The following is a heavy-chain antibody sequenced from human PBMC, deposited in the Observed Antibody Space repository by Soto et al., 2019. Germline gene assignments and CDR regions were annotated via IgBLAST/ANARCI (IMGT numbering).Heavy chain of an antibody. CDR1: GGTFSSYA. D-gene: IGHD5-12*01. Sequence: QVQLVQSGAEVKKPGSSVKVSCKASGGTFSSYAISWVRQAPGQGLEWMGGIIPIFGTAYYAQKFQGRVTITEDESTSAAYKEVSSRRSEDTAVYYCARDKGMATKLHRPFDYWGQGTLVTVSS. J-gene: IGHJ4*02. CDR3: ARDKGMATKLHRPFDY. CDR2: IIPIFGTA. V-gene: IGHV1-69*01.